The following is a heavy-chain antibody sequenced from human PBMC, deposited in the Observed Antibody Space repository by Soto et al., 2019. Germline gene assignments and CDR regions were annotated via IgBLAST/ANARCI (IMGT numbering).Heavy chain of an antibody. J-gene: IGHJ4*02. CDR1: GFTFGDYA. Sequence: PGGSLRLSCTASGFTFGDYAMSWFRQAPGKGLEWVGFIRSKAYGGTTEYAASVKGRFTISRDDSKSIAYLQMNSLKTEDTAVYYCTCTMITFRGVIVAPPDYWGQGTLVTVSS. D-gene: IGHD3-16*02. V-gene: IGHV3-49*03. CDR3: TCTMITFRGVIVAPPDY. CDR2: IRSKAYGGTT.